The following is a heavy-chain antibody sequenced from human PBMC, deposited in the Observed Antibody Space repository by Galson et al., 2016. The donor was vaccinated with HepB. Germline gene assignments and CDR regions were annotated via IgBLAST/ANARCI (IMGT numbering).Heavy chain of an antibody. J-gene: IGHJ6*02. CDR1: GGSITSSSYY. CDR2: IYYSGST. CDR3: ARHGTRSTGLYYHGMDV. Sequence: SETLSLTCTVSGGSITSSSYYWGWIRQPPGKGLEWIGTIYYSGSTYYNPSLKSRVTISVDPSKNHFSLRLSYVTAADTAVYYCARHGTRSTGLYYHGMDVWGRGTTVTVSS. V-gene: IGHV4-39*01. D-gene: IGHD1-14*01.